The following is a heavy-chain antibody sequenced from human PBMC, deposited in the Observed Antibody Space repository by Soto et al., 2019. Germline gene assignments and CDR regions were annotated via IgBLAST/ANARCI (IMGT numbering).Heavy chain of an antibody. Sequence: ASVKVSCKASGYTFTSYAMHWVRQAPGQRLEWMGWINAGNGNTKYSQKFQGRVTITRDTSASTAYMELSSLRSEDTAVYYCARAQDIVVVPAANKIPSGLDPWGQGTLVTVSS. CDR2: INAGNGNT. CDR1: GYTFTSYA. CDR3: ARAQDIVVVPAANKIPSGLDP. J-gene: IGHJ5*02. V-gene: IGHV1-3*01. D-gene: IGHD2-2*01.